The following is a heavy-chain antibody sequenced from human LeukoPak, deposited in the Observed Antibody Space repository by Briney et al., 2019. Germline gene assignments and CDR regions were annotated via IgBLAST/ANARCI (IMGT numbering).Heavy chain of an antibody. CDR2: IWYDGSNK. V-gene: IGHV3-33*06. CDR3: VKVWEEQWPFDY. Sequence: GGSLRLSCAASGFTFSSYGMHWVRQAPGKGLEWVAVIWYDGSNKYYADSVKGRFTISRDNSKNTLYLQMNSLRAEDTAVYYCVKVWEEQWPFDYWGQGTLVTVSS. CDR1: GFTFSSYG. J-gene: IGHJ4*02. D-gene: IGHD6-19*01.